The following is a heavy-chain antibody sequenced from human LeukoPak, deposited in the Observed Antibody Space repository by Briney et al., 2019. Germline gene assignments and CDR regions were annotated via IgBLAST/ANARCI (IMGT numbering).Heavy chain of an antibody. D-gene: IGHD3-22*01. J-gene: IGHJ4*02. V-gene: IGHV3-23*01. CDR3: AKESPYYSDRDYYFDY. CDR1: GFTFGSYA. Sequence: GGSLRLSCAASGFTFGSYAMSWVRQAPGKGLEWVSAISSSAGGRTYYADSVKGRFSISRDDSRNTVYLQMNSLRAEDTAVYYCAKESPYYSDRDYYFDYWGQGTLVTVSS. CDR2: ISSSAGGRT.